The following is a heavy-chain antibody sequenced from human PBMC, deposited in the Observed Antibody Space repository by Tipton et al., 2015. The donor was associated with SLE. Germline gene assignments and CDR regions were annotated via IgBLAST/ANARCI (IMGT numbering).Heavy chain of an antibody. J-gene: IGHJ3*02. Sequence: QLVQSGAEVKKPGASVKVSCKASGYTFTSYGISWVRQAPGQGLEWMGWISAYNGNTNYAQKLQGRVTMTTDTSTGTAYMELRSLRSDDTAVYYCAVASGYHYHDAFDIWGQGTLVPGSS. CDR2: ISAYNGNT. V-gene: IGHV1-18*01. CDR1: GYTFTSYG. D-gene: IGHD3-22*01. CDR3: AVASGYHYHDAFDI.